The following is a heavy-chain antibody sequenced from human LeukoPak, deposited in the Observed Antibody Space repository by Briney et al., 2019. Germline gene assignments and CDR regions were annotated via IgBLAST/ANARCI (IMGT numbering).Heavy chain of an antibody. V-gene: IGHV4-39*07. Sequence: SETLSLTCTVSGGSISSSSYCWGWIRQPPGKGLEWIGSIYYSGSTYYNPSLKSRVTISVDTSKNQFSLKLSSVTAADTAVYYCARDSYCSSSTGCYWSYWGQGTLVTVSS. J-gene: IGHJ1*01. CDR1: GGSISSSSYC. CDR2: IYYSGST. D-gene: IGHD2-2*01. CDR3: ARDSYCSSSTGCYWSY.